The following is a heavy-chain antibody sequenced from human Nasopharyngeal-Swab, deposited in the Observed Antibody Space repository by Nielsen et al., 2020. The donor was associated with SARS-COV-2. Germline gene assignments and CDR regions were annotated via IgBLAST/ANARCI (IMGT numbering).Heavy chain of an antibody. D-gene: IGHD6-19*01. V-gene: IGHV4-4*02. CDR2: IYHSGST. Sequence: SETLSLTCAVSGGSISSSNWWSWVRQPPGKGLEWIGEIYHSGSTNYNPSLKSRVTISVDKSKNQFSLKLSSVTAADMAVYYCARLFLSSSGCDFDYWGQGTLVTVSS. J-gene: IGHJ4*02. CDR1: GGSISSSNW. CDR3: ARLFLSSSGCDFDY.